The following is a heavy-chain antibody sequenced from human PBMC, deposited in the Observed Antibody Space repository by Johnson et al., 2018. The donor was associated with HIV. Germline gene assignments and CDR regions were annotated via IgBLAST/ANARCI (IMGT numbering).Heavy chain of an antibody. CDR2: IFSVGDV. CDR1: GFTVGTNY. CDR3: ARDPFRDAFDI. Sequence: VQLVESGGGVVQPGGSLRLSCAASGFTVGTNYMSWVRQAPGKGLEWVSVIFSVGDVYYADSVKGRFTISRDNSKNMVYLQMNSLRPEDTAVYYCARDPFRDAFDIWGQGTMVTVSS. V-gene: IGHV3-66*02. J-gene: IGHJ3*02.